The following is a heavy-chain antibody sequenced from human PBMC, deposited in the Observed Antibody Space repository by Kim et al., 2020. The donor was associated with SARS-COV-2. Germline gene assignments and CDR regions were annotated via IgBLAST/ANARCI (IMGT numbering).Heavy chain of an antibody. J-gene: IGHJ6*02. CDR2: ISAYNGNT. D-gene: IGHD2-2*01. CDR1: GYTFTSYG. CDR3: ARGEPRIVVVPAATRSRYSSSWGPYYYYGMDV. V-gene: IGHV1-18*01. Sequence: ASVKVSCKASGYTFTSYGISWVRQAPGQGLEWMGWISAYNGNTNYAQKLQGRVTMTTDTSTSTAYMELRSLRSDDTAVYYCARGEPRIVVVPAATRSRYSSSWGPYYYYGMDVWGQGTTVTVSS.